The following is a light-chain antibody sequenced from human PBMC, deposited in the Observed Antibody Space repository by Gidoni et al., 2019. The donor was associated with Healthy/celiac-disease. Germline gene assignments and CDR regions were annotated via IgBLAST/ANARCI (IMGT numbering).Light chain of an antibody. CDR1: AFPKKY. Sequence: SYELTQPPSVSVSQGQTARITCSGDAFPKKYAYWYQQKSGQAPVLVIYEDSKRPSGIPERFSGSSSGTMATLTISGAQVEDEADYYCYSTDSSGNHRVFGTGTKVTVL. V-gene: IGLV3-10*01. CDR3: YSTDSSGNHRV. J-gene: IGLJ1*01. CDR2: EDS.